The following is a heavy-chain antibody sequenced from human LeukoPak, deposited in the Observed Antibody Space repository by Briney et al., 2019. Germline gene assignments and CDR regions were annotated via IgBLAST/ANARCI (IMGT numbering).Heavy chain of an antibody. Sequence: GGSLRLSCAASGFTFSSYAMHWVRQAPGKGLEWVAVISYDGSNKYYADSVKGRFTISRDNSKNTLYLQMNSLRAEDTAVYYCARVPYDFWSGYPDYWGQGTLVTVSS. CDR3: ARVPYDFWSGYPDY. CDR1: GFTFSSYA. D-gene: IGHD3-3*01. J-gene: IGHJ4*02. CDR2: ISYDGSNK. V-gene: IGHV3-30-3*01.